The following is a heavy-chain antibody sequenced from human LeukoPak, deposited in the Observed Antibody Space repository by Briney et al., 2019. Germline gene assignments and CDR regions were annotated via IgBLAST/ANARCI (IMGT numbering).Heavy chain of an antibody. D-gene: IGHD6-19*01. CDR3: IRFEYSSGWYRGAFDI. Sequence: PGGSLRLSCAASGFTFSSYAMSWVRQAPGKGLEWVSAISGSGGSTYYADSVRGPFTSSRDNYKKTLYLQINSLRAEDTAVYYCIRFEYSSGWYRGAFDIWGRGTMVTVSS. CDR2: ISGSGGST. J-gene: IGHJ3*02. CDR1: GFTFSSYA. V-gene: IGHV3-23*01.